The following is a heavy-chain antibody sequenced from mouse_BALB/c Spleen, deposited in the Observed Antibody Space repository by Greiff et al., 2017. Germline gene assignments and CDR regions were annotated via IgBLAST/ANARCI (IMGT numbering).Heavy chain of an antibody. V-gene: IGHV7-3*02. Sequence: EVKLMESGGGLVQPGGSLRLSCATSGFTFTDYYMSWVRQPPGKALEWLGFIRNKANGSTTEYSASVKGRFTISRDNSQSILYLQMNTLRAEDSATYYCSRGGRGNAMDYWGQGTSVTVSS. J-gene: IGHJ4*01. CDR2: IRNKANGSTT. CDR3: SRGGRGNAMDY. CDR1: GFTFTDYY.